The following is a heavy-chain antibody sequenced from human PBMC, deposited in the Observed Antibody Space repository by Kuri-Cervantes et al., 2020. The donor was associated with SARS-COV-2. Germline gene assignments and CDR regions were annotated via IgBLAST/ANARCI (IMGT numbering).Heavy chain of an antibody. CDR3: AKTMLKDYYDSSGYYHQAPDY. D-gene: IGHD3-22*01. Sequence: GGSLRLSCAASGFTFSSYAMSWVRQAPGKGLEWVSAISGSGGSTYYADSVKGRFTISRDNSKNTLYLQMNSLRAEDTAVYYWAKTMLKDYYDSSGYYHQAPDYWGQGTLVTVSS. CDR1: GFTFSSYA. J-gene: IGHJ4*02. V-gene: IGHV3-23*01. CDR2: ISGSGGST.